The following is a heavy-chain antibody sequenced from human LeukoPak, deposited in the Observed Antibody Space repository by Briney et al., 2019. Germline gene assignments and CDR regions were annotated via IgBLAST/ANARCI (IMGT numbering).Heavy chain of an antibody. CDR3: ARLVDGSGSYSGFYGMDV. D-gene: IGHD3-10*01. Sequence: GESLKISCKGSGYSFTSYWIGWVRQMPGKGLEWMGITYPGDSDTRYSPSFQGQVTISADKSISTAYLQWSSLKASDTAMYYCARLVDGSGSYSGFYGMDVWGKGTTVTVSS. V-gene: IGHV5-51*01. CDR1: GYSFTSYW. CDR2: TYPGDSDT. J-gene: IGHJ6*04.